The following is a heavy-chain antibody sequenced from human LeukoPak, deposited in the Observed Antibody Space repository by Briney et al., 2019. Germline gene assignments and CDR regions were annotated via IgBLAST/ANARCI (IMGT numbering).Heavy chain of an antibody. CDR1: GFTVDDFA. V-gene: IGHV3-9*01. CDR2: ISWNSDTI. CDR3: SKDIDSAGYGAFEI. D-gene: IGHD3-22*01. J-gene: IGHJ3*02. Sequence: GRSLSLSCAASGFTVDDFAMGWVRQAPGKGLEWVSHISWNSDTITYADSVKGRSTTSTTTAKNCTYMQISRLTADATAFYYCSKDIDSAGYGAFEIWGQGTAVTVSS.